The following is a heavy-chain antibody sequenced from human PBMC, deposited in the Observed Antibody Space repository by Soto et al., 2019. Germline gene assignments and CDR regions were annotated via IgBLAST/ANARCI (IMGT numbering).Heavy chain of an antibody. J-gene: IGHJ3*01. CDR3: ARHLYDNRNYLDALDV. CDR1: GYSFTTFW. V-gene: IGHV5-10-1*01. Sequence: GESLKISCNVSGYSFTTFWISWVLQMPEKGLEWMGRLHPADSFTNYSPSFQGHVTISVDKSINTAYLQWSSLKASDTAISYCARHLYDNRNYLDALDVWGQGTMVTVSS. CDR2: LHPADSFT. D-gene: IGHD3-22*01.